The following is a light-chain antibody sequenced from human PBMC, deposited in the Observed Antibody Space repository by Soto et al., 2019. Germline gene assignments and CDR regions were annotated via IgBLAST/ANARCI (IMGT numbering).Light chain of an antibody. Sequence: DIVMTQSPDSLAVSLGERATINCKSSQSVLYSSNNKNYLAWYQQKPGQPPKLLISWASTRESGVPDRFSGSGSGTDFTLTIISLQAEDVAVYYCQQYYGTPPRTFGQGTKVEI. CDR3: QQYYGTPPRT. CDR2: WAS. CDR1: QSVLYSSNNKNY. V-gene: IGKV4-1*01. J-gene: IGKJ1*01.